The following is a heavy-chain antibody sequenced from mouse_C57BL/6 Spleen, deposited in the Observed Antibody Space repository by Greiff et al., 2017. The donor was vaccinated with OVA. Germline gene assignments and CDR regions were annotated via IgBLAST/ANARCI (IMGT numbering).Heavy chain of an antibody. V-gene: IGHV1-80*01. D-gene: IGHD4-1*01. CDR3: ARYGTGTGFDY. CDR2: IYPGDGDT. CDR1: GYAFSSYW. J-gene: IGHJ2*01. Sequence: VQLQQSGAELVKPGASVKISCKASGYAFSSYWMNWVKQRPGKGLEWIGQIYPGDGDTNYNGKFKGKATRTADKSSSTAYMQLSSLTSEDSAVYFWARYGTGTGFDYWGQGTTLTVSS.